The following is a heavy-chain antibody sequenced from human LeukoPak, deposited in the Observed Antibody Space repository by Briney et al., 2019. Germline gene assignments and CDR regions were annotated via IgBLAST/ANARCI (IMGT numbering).Heavy chain of an antibody. CDR3: TTVNR. CDR2: ISSSSSYI. CDR1: GFTFSNYR. J-gene: IGHJ4*02. Sequence: GGSLRLSCAASGFTFSNYRMNWVRQAPGKGLEWVSSISSSSSYIYYADSLKGRFTISRDNARNSLYLQMNSLKTEDTAVYYCTTVNRWGQGTLVTVSS. V-gene: IGHV3-21*03.